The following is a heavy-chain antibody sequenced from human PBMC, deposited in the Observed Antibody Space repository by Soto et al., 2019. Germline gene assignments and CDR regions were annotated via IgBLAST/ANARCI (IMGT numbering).Heavy chain of an antibody. CDR1: GGSISNHY. D-gene: IGHD7-27*01. V-gene: IGHV4-59*11. CDR2: IYYTGNT. Sequence: QVQLQESGPGLVKPSETLSLTCSVSGGSISNHYWSWIRQPPGKGLEWIGYIYYTGNTNYNPSLKSRVTMSVDTSRKQISLKLTTVTAADTAVYYCTRANWYSEYWGQGTLVTVSS. J-gene: IGHJ4*02. CDR3: TRANWYSEY.